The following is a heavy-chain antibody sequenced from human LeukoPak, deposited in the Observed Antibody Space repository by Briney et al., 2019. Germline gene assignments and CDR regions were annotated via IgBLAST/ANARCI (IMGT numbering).Heavy chain of an antibody. V-gene: IGHV4-38-2*02. D-gene: IGHD3-3*01. Sequence: PSETLSLTCTVSGYSISSGYYWGWIRQPPGKGLEWIGSIYHSGRTYYNPSLKSRVTISVDTSKNQFSLKLSSVTAADTAVYYCARGPTYYDFCSGYWYYYYMDVWGKGTTVTVSS. CDR3: ARGPTYYDFCSGYWYYYYMDV. CDR2: IYHSGRT. CDR1: GYSISSGYY. J-gene: IGHJ6*03.